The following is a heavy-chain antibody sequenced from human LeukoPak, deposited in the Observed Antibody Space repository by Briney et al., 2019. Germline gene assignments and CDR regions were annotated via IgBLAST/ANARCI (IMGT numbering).Heavy chain of an antibody. J-gene: IGHJ4*02. CDR3: AGGIAVAGIDY. CDR1: GGSFSGYY. Sequence: SETLSLTCAVYGGSFSGYYWSWIRQPPGKGLEWIGEVNHSGSTNYNPSLKSRVTISVDTSKNQFSLKLSSVTAADTAVYYCAGGIAVAGIDYWSQGTLVTVSS. D-gene: IGHD6-19*01. CDR2: VNHSGST. V-gene: IGHV4-34*01.